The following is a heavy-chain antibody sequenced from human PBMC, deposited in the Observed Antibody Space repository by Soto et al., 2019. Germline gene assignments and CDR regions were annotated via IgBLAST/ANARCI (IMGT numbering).Heavy chain of an antibody. CDR1: GGSISSGGYY. Sequence: QVQLQESGPGLVKPSQTLSLTCTVSGGSISSGGYYWSWIRQHPGKGLEWIGYIYYSGSTYYNPSLESRVTISVDTSKNQFSLKVSSVTAADTAVCYCARAAAATFDYWGQGTLVTVSS. CDR2: IYYSGST. CDR3: ARAAAATFDY. V-gene: IGHV4-31*03. J-gene: IGHJ4*02. D-gene: IGHD2-15*01.